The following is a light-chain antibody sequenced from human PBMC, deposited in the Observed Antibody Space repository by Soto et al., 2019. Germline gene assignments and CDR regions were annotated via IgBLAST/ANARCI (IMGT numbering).Light chain of an antibody. CDR2: EVS. Sequence: QSALTQPASVSGSPGQSITISCTGNSSDVGGYNYVSWYQQHPGKAPKLMIYEVSNRPSGVSNRFSGSKSGNTASLTISGLQAEDEADYYCSSYRRSSTVVFGGGTKLTVL. CDR1: SSDVGGYNY. V-gene: IGLV2-14*01. CDR3: SSYRRSSTVV. J-gene: IGLJ2*01.